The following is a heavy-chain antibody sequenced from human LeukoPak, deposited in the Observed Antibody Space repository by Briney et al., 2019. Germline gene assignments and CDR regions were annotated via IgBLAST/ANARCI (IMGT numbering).Heavy chain of an antibody. V-gene: IGHV3-30*02. J-gene: IGHJ4*02. D-gene: IGHD3-22*01. Sequence: GGSLRLSCAASGFTFSSYGMHWVRQAPGKGLEWVAFIRYDGSNKYYADSVKGRFTISRDNSKNTLYLQMNSLRAEDTAVYYCAKDWANYYYDSSGYGRWGQGTLVTVSS. CDR2: IRYDGSNK. CDR1: GFTFSSYG. CDR3: AKDWANYYYDSSGYGR.